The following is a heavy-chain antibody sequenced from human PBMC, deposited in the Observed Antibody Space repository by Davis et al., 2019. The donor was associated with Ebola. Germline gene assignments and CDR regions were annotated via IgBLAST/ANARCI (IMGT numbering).Heavy chain of an antibody. CDR3: ARLSNSNAYFDY. Sequence: GESLKISCAASGFTFYRYEMNWVRQAPGKGLEWVSYISGSATSTFYADSVKDRFTISRDNSKYTLSLEMNTLRAADTAVYYCARLSNSNAYFDYWGQGTLVSVPS. J-gene: IGHJ4*02. CDR2: ISGSATST. D-gene: IGHD2-8*01. V-gene: IGHV3-23*01. CDR1: GFTFYRYE.